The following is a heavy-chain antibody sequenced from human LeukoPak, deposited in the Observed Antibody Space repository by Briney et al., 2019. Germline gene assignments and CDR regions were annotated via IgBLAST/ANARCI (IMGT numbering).Heavy chain of an antibody. CDR1: GGSISSYY. V-gene: IGHV4-59*01. D-gene: IGHD2-2*01. CDR3: AREKRKRIGYCSSTSCWNGWFDP. J-gene: IGHJ5*02. CDR2: IYYSGST. Sequence: KPSETLSLTCTVSGGSISSYYWSWIRQPPGKGLEWIGYIYYSGSTNYNPSLKSRVTISVDTSKNQFSLKLSSVTAADTAVYYCAREKRKRIGYCSSTSCWNGWFDPWGQGTLVTVSS.